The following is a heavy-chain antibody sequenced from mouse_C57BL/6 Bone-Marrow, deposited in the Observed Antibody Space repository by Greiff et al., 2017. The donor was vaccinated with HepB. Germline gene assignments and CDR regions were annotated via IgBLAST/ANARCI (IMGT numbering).Heavy chain of an antibody. V-gene: IGHV3-8*01. CDR2: ISYSGST. CDR3: TRYQPPLYWYFDV. J-gene: IGHJ1*03. Sequence: EVKLVESGPGLAKPSQTLSLTCSVTGYSITSDYWNWIRKFPGNKLEYMGYISYSGSTYYNPSLKSRISITRDTSKNQYYLQLNSVTTEDTATYCCTRYQPPLYWYFDVWGTGTTVTVSS. CDR1: GYSITSDY. D-gene: IGHD6-1*01.